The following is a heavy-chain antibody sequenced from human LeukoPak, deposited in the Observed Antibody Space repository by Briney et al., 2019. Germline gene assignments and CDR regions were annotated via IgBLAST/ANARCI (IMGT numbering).Heavy chain of an antibody. Sequence: SETLSLTCTVSGGSISSYYWSWIRQPPGKGLEWIGYIYYGGSTNYNPSLKSRVTISVDTSKNQFSLKLSSVTAADTAVYYCARDSSGVAGIDYWGQGTLVTVSS. V-gene: IGHV4-59*01. CDR2: IYYGGST. D-gene: IGHD6-19*01. CDR1: GGSISSYY. CDR3: ARDSSGVAGIDY. J-gene: IGHJ4*02.